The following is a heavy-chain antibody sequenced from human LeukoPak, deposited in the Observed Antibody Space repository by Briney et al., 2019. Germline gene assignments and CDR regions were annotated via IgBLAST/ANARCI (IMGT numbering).Heavy chain of an antibody. CDR3: ARVGGYGMDV. CDR1: GGSITSTNW. Sequence: SVTLSLTCAISGGSITSTNWWSWVRQPPGKGLEWIGEIYHSGNTNHNPSLKSRVTISLDKSENQFSLKLSSVTAADTAVYYCARVGGYGMDVWGQGTTVTVSS. V-gene: IGHV4-4*02. CDR2: IYHSGNT. D-gene: IGHD4-23*01. J-gene: IGHJ6*02.